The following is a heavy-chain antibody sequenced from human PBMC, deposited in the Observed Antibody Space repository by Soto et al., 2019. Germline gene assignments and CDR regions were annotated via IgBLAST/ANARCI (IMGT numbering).Heavy chain of an antibody. CDR2: IYYSGST. CDR3: ARAPVGVEFDP. V-gene: IGHV4-59*01. J-gene: IGHJ5*02. CDR1: GGSISSYY. D-gene: IGHD3-16*01. Sequence: QVQLQESGPGLVKPSETLSLTCTVSGGSISSYYWSWIRQPPGKGLEWIGYIYYSGSTNYNPSLKSRVNKTVGTAKNQLSLKLSSVTAADTAVYYCARAPVGVEFDPWGQGTLVTVSS.